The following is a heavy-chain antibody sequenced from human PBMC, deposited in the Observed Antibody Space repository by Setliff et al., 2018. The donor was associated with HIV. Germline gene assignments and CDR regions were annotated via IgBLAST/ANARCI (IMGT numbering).Heavy chain of an antibody. CDR2: IYHSGST. CDR1: GGSNSSGGYS. J-gene: IGHJ5*02. D-gene: IGHD1-26*01. V-gene: IGHV4-30-2*01. Sequence: SETLSLTCAVSGGSNSSGGYSWNWIRQPPGKGLEWIGYIYHSGSTYYNPSPKSRVTISVDTSQNQFSLKLRSVTAADTAVYYCARYRSKLDWFDPWGQGTLVTVSS. CDR3: ARYRSKLDWFDP.